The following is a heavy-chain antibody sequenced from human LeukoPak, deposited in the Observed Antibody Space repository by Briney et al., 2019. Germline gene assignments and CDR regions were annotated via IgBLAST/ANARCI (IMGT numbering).Heavy chain of an antibody. D-gene: IGHD4-17*01. J-gene: IGHJ1*01. CDR3: ARVHGDYSYFQH. V-gene: IGHV4-38-2*02. CDR1: GYSISSGYY. CDR2: IYHSGST. Sequence: SETLSLTCTVSGYSISSGYYWGWIRQPPGKGLEWIRSIYHSGSTYYNPSLKSRVTISVDTSKNQFSLKLSSVTAADTAVYYCARVHGDYSYFQHWGQGTLVTVSS.